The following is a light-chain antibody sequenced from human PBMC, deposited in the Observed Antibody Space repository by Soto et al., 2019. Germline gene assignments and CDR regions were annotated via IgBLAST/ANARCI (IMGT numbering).Light chain of an antibody. V-gene: IGKV3-11*01. CDR1: QSVSSY. J-gene: IGKJ1*01. CDR2: DAS. Sequence: ESVLTQSPATLSLSPGERATLSCRASQSVSSYLAWYQQKPGQAPRLLIYDASNRATGIPARFSGSGSGTDFTLTISRLEPEDFAMYYCQQYGNSPRTFGQGTKVDIK. CDR3: QQYGNSPRT.